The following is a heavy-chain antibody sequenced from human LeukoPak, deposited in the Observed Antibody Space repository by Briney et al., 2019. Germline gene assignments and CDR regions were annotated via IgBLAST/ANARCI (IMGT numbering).Heavy chain of an antibody. J-gene: IGHJ4*02. V-gene: IGHV1-69*13. D-gene: IGHD3-9*01. CDR2: IIPIFGTA. Sequence: SVKVSCKASGGTFSSYAISWVRQAPGQGLEWMGGIIPIFGTANYAQKFQGRVTITADESTSTAYMELSSLRSEDTAVYYCARHDILTGYYNVFDYWGQGTLVTVSS. CDR3: ARHDILTGYYNVFDY. CDR1: GGTFSSYA.